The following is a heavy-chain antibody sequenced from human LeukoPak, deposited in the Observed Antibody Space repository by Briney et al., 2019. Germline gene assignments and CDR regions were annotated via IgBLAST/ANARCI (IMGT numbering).Heavy chain of an antibody. CDR1: GFTFSSYS. CDR3: AREGIAGNRLVDP. Sequence: PGGSLRLSCVASGFTFSSYSMNWVRQAPGKGLEWVSSISSSSSYIYYADSVKGRFTISRDNAKNSLYLQMNSLRAEDTAVYYCAREGIAGNRLVDPWGQGTLVTVSS. D-gene: IGHD6-13*01. V-gene: IGHV3-21*01. J-gene: IGHJ5*02. CDR2: ISSSSSYI.